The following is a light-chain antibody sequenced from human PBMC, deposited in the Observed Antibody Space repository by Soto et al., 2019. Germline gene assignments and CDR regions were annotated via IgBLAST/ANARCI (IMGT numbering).Light chain of an antibody. CDR3: SSSTSSSSVV. CDR1: SSDVGGYNY. J-gene: IGLJ2*01. CDR2: EVS. Sequence: QLVLTQPASVSGSPGQSITISCTGTSSDVGGYNYVSWYQQHPGKAPKLMIYEVSNRPSGVSNRFSASKSGNTASLTISGLQAEDEADYYCSSSTSSSSVVFGGGTKLTVL. V-gene: IGLV2-14*01.